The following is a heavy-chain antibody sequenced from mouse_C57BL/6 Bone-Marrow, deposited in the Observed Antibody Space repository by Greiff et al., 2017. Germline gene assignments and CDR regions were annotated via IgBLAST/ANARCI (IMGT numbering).Heavy chain of an antibody. Sequence: QVQLQQAGAELVKPGASVKLSCKASGYTFTSYWMQWVKQRPGQGLEWIGEIDPSDSYTNYNQKFKGKATLTVDTSSSTAYMQLSSLTSEDSAVYYCARFALGFAYWGQGTLVTVSA. CDR2: IDPSDSYT. CDR3: ARFALGFAY. V-gene: IGHV1-50*01. CDR1: GYTFTSYW. J-gene: IGHJ3*01.